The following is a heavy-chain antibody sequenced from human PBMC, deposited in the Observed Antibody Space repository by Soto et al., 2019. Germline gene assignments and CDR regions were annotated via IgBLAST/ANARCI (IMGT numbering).Heavy chain of an antibody. D-gene: IGHD3-10*01. CDR3: ARELLGELCSGYFDX. J-gene: IGHJ4*02. V-gene: IGHV3-48*02. Sequence: RLSCAASGCIFSSYSMNWVRQAPGKGLEWVSYITSISSTIYYADSVKGRLTISRDNVKNSLHLQMNSLRDEETAVYYRARELLGELCSGYFDXWGQGILFTVSX. CDR2: ITSISSTI. CDR1: GCIFSSYS.